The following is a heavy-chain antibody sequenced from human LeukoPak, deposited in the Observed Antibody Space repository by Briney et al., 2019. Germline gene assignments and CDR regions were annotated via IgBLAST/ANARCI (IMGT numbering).Heavy chain of an antibody. J-gene: IGHJ4*02. V-gene: IGHV4-30-4*01. CDR2: IYYSGST. CDR1: GGSISSGDYY. Sequence: TSQTLSLTCTVSGGSISSGDYYWSWIRQPPGKGLEWIGYIYYSGSTYYNPSLKSRVTISVDTSKNQFSLKLSSVTAADTAVYYCASSGIAAAGSDPYYFDYWGQGTLVTVSS. D-gene: IGHD6-13*01. CDR3: ASSGIAAAGSDPYYFDY.